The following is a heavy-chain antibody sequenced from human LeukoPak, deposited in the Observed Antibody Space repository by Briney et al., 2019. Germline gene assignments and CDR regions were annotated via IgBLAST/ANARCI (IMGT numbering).Heavy chain of an antibody. CDR1: GGSISSGSYY. CDR3: ARDNGDYVWGSYQMLFDP. Sequence: PSQTLSLTCTVSGGSISSGSYYWSWIRQPAGKGPEWIGRIYTSGSTNYNPSLKSRVTISVDTSKNQFSLKLSSVTAADTAVYYCARDNGDYVWGSYQMLFDPWGQGTLVTVSS. V-gene: IGHV4-61*02. CDR2: IYTSGST. D-gene: IGHD3-16*02. J-gene: IGHJ5*02.